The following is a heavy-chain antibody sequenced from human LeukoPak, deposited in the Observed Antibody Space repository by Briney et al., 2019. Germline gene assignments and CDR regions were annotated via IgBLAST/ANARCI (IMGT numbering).Heavy chain of an antibody. Sequence: SETLSLTCTVSGGSISGSNYYWGWIRQPPGKGLEWIGSIFYTGSSYYNPSLKSRVTLSVDTSKDQFSLKLSSVTAADTAVYYCAGEIVVISDQRRFDCWGQGTLVTVSS. CDR1: GGSISGSNYY. J-gene: IGHJ4*02. V-gene: IGHV4-39*07. CDR2: IFYTGSS. CDR3: AGEIVVISDQRRFDC. D-gene: IGHD3-10*01.